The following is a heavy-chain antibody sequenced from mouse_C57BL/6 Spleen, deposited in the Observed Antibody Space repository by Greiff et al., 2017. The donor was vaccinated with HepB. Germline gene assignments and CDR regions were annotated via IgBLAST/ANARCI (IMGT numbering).Heavy chain of an antibody. J-gene: IGHJ4*01. D-gene: IGHD2-1*01. V-gene: IGHV2-3*01. Sequence: VQLVESGPGLVAPSQSLSITCTVSGFSLTSYGVSWVRQPPGKGLEWLGVIWGDGSTNYHSALISRLSISKDNSKSQVFLKLNSLQTDDTATYYCAKQQGKDGNYEGDYYAMDYWGQGTSVTVSS. CDR1: GFSLTSYG. CDR2: IWGDGST. CDR3: AKQQGKDGNYEGDYYAMDY.